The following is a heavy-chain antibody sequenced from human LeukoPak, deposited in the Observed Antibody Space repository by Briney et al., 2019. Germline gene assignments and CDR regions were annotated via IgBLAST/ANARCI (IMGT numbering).Heavy chain of an antibody. D-gene: IGHD6-6*01. CDR3: ARNLQARRHYYYYMDV. CDR1: GFTFSDYY. Sequence: TGGSLRLSCAASGFTFSDYYMSWIRQAPGKGLEWVSYISSSSSTIYYADSVKGRFTISRDNAKNSLYLQMNSLRAEDTAVYYCARNLQARRHYYYYMDVWGKGTTVTVSS. CDR2: ISSSSSTI. V-gene: IGHV3-11*04. J-gene: IGHJ6*03.